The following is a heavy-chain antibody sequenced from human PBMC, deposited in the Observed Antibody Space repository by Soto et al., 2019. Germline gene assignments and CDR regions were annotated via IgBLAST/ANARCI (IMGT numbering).Heavy chain of an antibody. D-gene: IGHD6-13*01. CDR3: AKSAVGSSSWRGYYFDY. V-gene: IGHV3-9*01. J-gene: IGHJ4*02. CDR1: GFTFDDYA. CDR2: ISWNSGSI. Sequence: GGSLRLSCAASGFTFDDYAMHWVRQAPGKGLEWVSGISWNSGSIGYADSVKGRFTISRDNAKNSLYLQMNSLRAEDTALYYCAKSAVGSSSWRGYYFDYWGQGTLVTVSS.